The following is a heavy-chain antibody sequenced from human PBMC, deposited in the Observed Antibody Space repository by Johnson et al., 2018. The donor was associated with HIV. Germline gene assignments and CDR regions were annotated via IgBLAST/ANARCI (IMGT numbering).Heavy chain of an antibody. J-gene: IGHJ3*02. D-gene: IGHD6-13*01. CDR2: MNADGKST. V-gene: IGHV3-74*01. CDR3: AREQELIGERAFDI. Sequence: DVQLVESGRGLIQPGGSLRLSCAASGFTVNDNYMTCVRQAPGKGLEWVSRMNADGKSTTYADSVKGRFTIFRDNAKNTLYLQMNSLRAEDTAVYYCAREQELIGERAFDIWGQGTMVTVSS. CDR1: GFTVNDNY.